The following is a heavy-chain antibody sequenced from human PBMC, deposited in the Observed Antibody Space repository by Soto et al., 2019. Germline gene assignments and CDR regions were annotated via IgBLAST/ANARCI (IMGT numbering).Heavy chain of an antibody. Sequence: PSETLSLTCTVSGGSISSYYWSWIRQPPGKGLEWIGYIYYSGSTNYNPSLKSRVTISVDTSKNQFSLKLSSVTAADTAVYYCARGDGWYSVLQYFDYWGQGTLVTVSS. CDR1: GGSISSYY. J-gene: IGHJ4*02. V-gene: IGHV4-59*01. D-gene: IGHD6-19*01. CDR2: IYYSGST. CDR3: ARGDGWYSVLQYFDY.